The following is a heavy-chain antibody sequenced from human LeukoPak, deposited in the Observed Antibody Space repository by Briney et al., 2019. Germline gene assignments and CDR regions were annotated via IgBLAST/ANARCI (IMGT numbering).Heavy chain of an antibody. D-gene: IGHD1-26*01. J-gene: IGHJ4*02. CDR3: AKDADPYGSGSYDY. CDR1: GFTYDDYA. CDR2: ISWNSGSI. V-gene: IGHV3-9*03. Sequence: TGGSLRLSCAASGFTYDDYAMHWARQAPGKGLEWVSGISWNSGSIGYADSVKGRFTISRDNAKNSLYLQMNSLRSQDMALYYCAKDADPYGSGSYDYWGQGTLVTVLS.